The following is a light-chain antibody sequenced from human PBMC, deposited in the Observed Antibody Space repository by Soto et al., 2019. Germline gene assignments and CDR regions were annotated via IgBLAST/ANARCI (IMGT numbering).Light chain of an antibody. CDR2: KTS. CDR1: QSISSW. CDR3: QQYNSSPT. V-gene: IGKV1-5*03. Sequence: DIQLTQSPSTLSASVGDRVTITCRASQSISSWLAWYQQKPGKAPNLLIYKTSNLESGVPSRFSGSGSGTEFTLTISSLQPDDFATYYCQQYNSSPTFGQGTKVEIK. J-gene: IGKJ1*01.